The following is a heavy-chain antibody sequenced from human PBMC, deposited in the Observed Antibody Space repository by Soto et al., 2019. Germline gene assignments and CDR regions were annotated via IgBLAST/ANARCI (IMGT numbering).Heavy chain of an antibody. CDR2: ISYDGSSR. J-gene: IGHJ4*02. V-gene: IGHV3-30*18. D-gene: IGHD6-19*01. Sequence: QVQLVESGGGVVQPGGSLRLSCAASGFTFGSYAIHWVRQAPGKGLEWVAVISYDGSSRYYADSVKGRFTISRDNSKNTLYLQMNSLTTEDTAVYYCAKGGKWLVDPIDYWGQGTLVTVSS. CDR1: GFTFGSYA. CDR3: AKGGKWLVDPIDY.